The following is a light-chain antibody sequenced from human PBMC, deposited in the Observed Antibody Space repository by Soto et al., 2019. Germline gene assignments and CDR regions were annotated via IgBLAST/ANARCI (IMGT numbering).Light chain of an antibody. V-gene: IGKV3-11*01. CDR1: QGIGDT. CDR3: QQRQYWPPIT. CDR2: DTS. J-gene: IGKJ5*01. Sequence: EVVMRQSPATLSVSPGEGSTLSCRASQGIGDTLAWYQHKPGQTPRLLIYDTSTRATGIPARFSGSGSGTDFTLTISSLEPEDFAIYYCQQRQYWPPITFGQGTRLEI.